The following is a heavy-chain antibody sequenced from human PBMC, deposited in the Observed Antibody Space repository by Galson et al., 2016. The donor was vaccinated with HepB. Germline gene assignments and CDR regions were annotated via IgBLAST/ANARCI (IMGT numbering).Heavy chain of an antibody. Sequence: QSGAEVKKPGESLKISCKGSGYIFTGYWIGWVRHMPGKGLEWMGIIYPGDSDTRYSPSFQGQVTISVDKSITTAYLQWSSLKASDTANYYCARLMYSSSWKSSFDFWGQGTTVTVSS. J-gene: IGHJ3*01. CDR2: IYPGDSDT. CDR1: GYIFTGYW. CDR3: ARLMYSSSWKSSFDF. D-gene: IGHD6-13*01. V-gene: IGHV5-51*01.